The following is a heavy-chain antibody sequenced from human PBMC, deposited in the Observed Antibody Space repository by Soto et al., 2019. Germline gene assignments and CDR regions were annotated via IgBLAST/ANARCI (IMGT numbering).Heavy chain of an antibody. J-gene: IGHJ4*01. D-gene: IGHD6-19*01. Sequence: EVQLLESGGGLVQPGGSLRLSCVASGFTFSNYAMSWVRQAPGKGLEWVSGISGSGGTTYYADSVKGRFTVSRDNSKDTLNLQMNSLRAEDTAVYYCAKTPRQWLVYVDYWGQEPWSPSPQ. V-gene: IGHV3-23*01. CDR3: AKTPRQWLVYVDY. CDR1: GFTFSNYA. CDR2: ISGSGGTT.